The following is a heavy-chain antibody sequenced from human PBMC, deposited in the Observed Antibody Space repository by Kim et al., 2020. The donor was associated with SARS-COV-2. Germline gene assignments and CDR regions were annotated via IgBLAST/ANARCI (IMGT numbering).Heavy chain of an antibody. D-gene: IGHD7-27*01. CDR3: ARDLRLGIRYLGVRGLGGY. V-gene: IGHV1-18*01. CDR1: GYTFTSYG. Sequence: ASVKVSCKASGYTFTSYGISWVRQAPGQGLEWMGWISAYNGNTNYAQKLQGRVTMTTDTSTSTAYMELRSLRSDDTAVYYCARDLRLGIRYLGVRGLGGYWGQGTLVTVSS. J-gene: IGHJ4*02. CDR2: ISAYNGNT.